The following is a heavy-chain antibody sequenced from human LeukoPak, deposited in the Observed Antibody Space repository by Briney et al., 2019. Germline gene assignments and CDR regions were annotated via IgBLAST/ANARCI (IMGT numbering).Heavy chain of an antibody. CDR3: EGWFGELLFEAAFYAFDI. CDR2: INHSGSL. CDR1: GGSFSGYY. J-gene: IGHJ3*02. V-gene: IGHV4-34*01. D-gene: IGHD3-10*01. Sequence: PSETLSLTCAVSGGSFSGYYWSWIRQPPGKGLEWIGEINHSGSLNYNASLKSRVSISADTSKNQFSLKLTSVTASDTAVYYCEGWFGELLFEAAFYAFDIWGQGTMVTVSS.